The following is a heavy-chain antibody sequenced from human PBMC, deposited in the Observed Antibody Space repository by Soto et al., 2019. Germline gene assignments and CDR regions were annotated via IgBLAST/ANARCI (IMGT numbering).Heavy chain of an antibody. CDR3: ARNYYDGSGLYY. CDR1: SDSIRSASYH. Sequence: QLQLQESGPGLVKPSETLSLTCSVSSDSIRSASYHWVWIRQPPGKGLEWIGSLVYGGTTFHNPSLKSRVTISADTSNNHFSLKVNSVTAADTAVYYCARNYYDGSGLYYWGQGTLVTVSS. V-gene: IGHV4-39*02. CDR2: LVYGGTT. D-gene: IGHD3-22*01. J-gene: IGHJ4*02.